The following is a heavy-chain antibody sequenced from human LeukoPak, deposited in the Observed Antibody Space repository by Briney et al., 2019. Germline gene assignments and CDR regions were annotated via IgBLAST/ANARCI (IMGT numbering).Heavy chain of an antibody. CDR1: GSTVTELS. CDR2: SDLEDGET. J-gene: IGHJ4*02. CDR3: ASQQGGSFAFEY. D-gene: IGHD1-26*01. Sequence: GASVKVSCKISGSTVTELSIHWVRQAPGKGLQWMGSSDLEDGETFYEEKFEGRVTMTEDSSRDTAYMELSTLRTEDTAIYYCASQQGGSFAFEYWGQGTLVTVSS. V-gene: IGHV1-24*01.